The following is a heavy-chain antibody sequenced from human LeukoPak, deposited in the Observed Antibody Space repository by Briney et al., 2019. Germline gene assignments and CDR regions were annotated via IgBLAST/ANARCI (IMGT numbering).Heavy chain of an antibody. D-gene: IGHD3-10*01. Sequence: SETLSLTCTVSGGSISSYYWSWIRQPPGKGLEWIGYIYYSGSTNYNPSLKSRVTISVDTSKNQFSLKLSSVTAAGTAVYYCARDGEFGELPDYWGQGTLVTASS. CDR1: GGSISSYY. CDR3: ARDGEFGELPDY. J-gene: IGHJ4*02. V-gene: IGHV4-59*01. CDR2: IYYSGST.